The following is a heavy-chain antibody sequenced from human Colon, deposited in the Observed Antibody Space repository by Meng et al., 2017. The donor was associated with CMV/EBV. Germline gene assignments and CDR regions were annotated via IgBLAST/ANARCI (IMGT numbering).Heavy chain of an antibody. CDR1: GYTFAIYG. CDR2: INVENGNT. V-gene: IGHV1-18*01. CDR3: ARAGADVTTHFDL. J-gene: IGHJ4*02. D-gene: IGHD4/OR15-4a*01. Sequence: CTASGYTFAIYGLTWVRRAPGQGLEWMAWINVENGNTNYAQKFRDRVTVTTDTSTNTVYMDLRSLTSDDSAMYFCARAGADVTTHFDLWGQGTLVTVSS.